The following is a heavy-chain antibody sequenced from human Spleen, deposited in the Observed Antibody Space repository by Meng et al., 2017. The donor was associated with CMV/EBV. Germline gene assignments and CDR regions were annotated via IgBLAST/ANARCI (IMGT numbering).Heavy chain of an antibody. J-gene: IGHJ4*02. Sequence: QVPLVQSGSELKKPGASVTVSCKASGYRFTSYAMNWVRQAPGQGIEWMGWINPNTGNPTYAQGFTGRFVFSLDTSVTTAYLQISSLKAEDTAVYYCAEGTRNSADYWGQGTLVTVSS. V-gene: IGHV7-4-1*02. D-gene: IGHD1/OR15-1a*01. CDR2: INPNTGNP. CDR3: AEGTRNSADY. CDR1: GYRFTSYA.